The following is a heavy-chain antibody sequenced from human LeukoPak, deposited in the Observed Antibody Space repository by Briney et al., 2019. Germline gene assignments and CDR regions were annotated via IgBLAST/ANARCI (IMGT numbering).Heavy chain of an antibody. CDR2: LSSRGGGT. V-gene: IGHV3-23*01. D-gene: IGHD3-10*01. CDR1: GITLSNYG. J-gene: IGHJ4*02. Sequence: GGSLRLSWAVAGITLSNYGVSWVRQAPGKGREWVAGLSSRGGGTNYADSVKGRFTISRDNPKNTLYLQMNSLRAEDTAVYFCAKRGVVIRVFLVGFHKEAYYFDSWGQGALVTVSS. CDR3: AKRGVVIRVFLVGFHKEAYYFDS.